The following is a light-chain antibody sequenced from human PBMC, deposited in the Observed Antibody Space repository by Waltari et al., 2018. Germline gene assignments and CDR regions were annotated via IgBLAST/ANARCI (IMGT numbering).Light chain of an antibody. CDR2: DVT. J-gene: IGLJ2*01. Sequence: QSALTQPASVSGSPGQSITISCTGTSSDVGRYNYSSWYRQHPGEAPQLMIYDVTNRPSGVSNRFSGSKSGNTASLTISGLQAEDEADYYCSSYTTSSTVVFGGGTKLTVL. CDR3: SSYTTSSTVV. CDR1: SSDVGRYNY. V-gene: IGLV2-14*01.